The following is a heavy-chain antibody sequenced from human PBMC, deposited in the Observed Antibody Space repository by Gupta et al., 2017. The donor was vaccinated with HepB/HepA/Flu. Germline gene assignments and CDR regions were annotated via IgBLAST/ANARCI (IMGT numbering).Heavy chain of an antibody. Sequence: QAQFLQSGAEVQKPGASVPLSCKASGYTLSTYYIHWLRQAPGQGLEWMGCIHPNSGDTGDVRRYKGRVRRTRDKSGSTVYMTLSRLQSDDTAVDYGARDVEGSQGGAFDLWGQGTRVIVS. D-gene: IGHD3-3*01. J-gene: IGHJ3*01. CDR1: GYTLSTYY. V-gene: IGHV1-2*02. CDR3: ARDVEGSQGGAFDL. CDR2: IHPNSGDT.